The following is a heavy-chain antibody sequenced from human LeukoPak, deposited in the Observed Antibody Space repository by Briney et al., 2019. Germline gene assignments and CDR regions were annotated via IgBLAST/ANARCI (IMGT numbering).Heavy chain of an antibody. CDR2: IWYDGSNK. J-gene: IGHJ4*02. Sequence: PGGSLRLSCAASGFTFSSYGMHWVRQAPGKGLEWVAVIWYDGSNKYYADSVKGRFTISRDNSKNTPYLQMNSLRAEDTAVYYCARDCCPYSSGWHNGDYWGQGTLVTVSS. V-gene: IGHV3-33*01. CDR3: ARDCCPYSSGWHNGDY. D-gene: IGHD6-19*01. CDR1: GFTFSSYG.